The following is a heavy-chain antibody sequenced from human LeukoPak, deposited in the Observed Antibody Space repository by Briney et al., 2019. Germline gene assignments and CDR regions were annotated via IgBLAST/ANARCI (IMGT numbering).Heavy chain of an antibody. V-gene: IGHV4-59*08. J-gene: IGHJ5*02. CDR2: IYYSGST. CDR3: ARHHSGSYKRGGNWFDP. D-gene: IGHD1-26*01. Sequence: PSETLSLTCTVSGGSISSYYWSWIRQPPGKGLEWIGYIYYSGSTNYNPSLKSRVTISVDTSKNQFSLKLSSVTAADTAVYYCARHHSGSYKRGGNWFDPWGQGTLVTVSS. CDR1: GGSISSYY.